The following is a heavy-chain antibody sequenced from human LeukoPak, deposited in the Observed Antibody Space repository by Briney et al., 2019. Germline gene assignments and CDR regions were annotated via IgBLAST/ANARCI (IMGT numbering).Heavy chain of an antibody. CDR3: ARGPPLRAYYFDY. CDR2: INTNSGGT. D-gene: IGHD3-10*01. V-gene: IGHV1-2*04. Sequence: ASVKVSCTASGYTFTGYYMHWVRQAPGQGLEWMGWINTNSGGTNYAQKFQGWVTMTRDTSISTAYMELSRLRSDDTAVYYCARGPPLRAYYFDYWGQGTLVTVSS. CDR1: GYTFTGYY. J-gene: IGHJ4*02.